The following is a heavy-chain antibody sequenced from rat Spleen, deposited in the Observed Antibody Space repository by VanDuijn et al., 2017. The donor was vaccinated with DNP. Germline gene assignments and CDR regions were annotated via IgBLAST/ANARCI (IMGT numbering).Heavy chain of an antibody. CDR1: GYSITSNY. Sequence: EVQLQESGPGLVKPSQSLSLTCSVTGYSITSNYWGWIRKFPGNKMEWMAYISYSGYTGYNPSLKSRISITRDTSKNQFFLHLNSVTTEDTATYSCARTNFYDGDYYYVPFAYWGQGTLVTVSS. J-gene: IGHJ3*01. V-gene: IGHV3-1*01. D-gene: IGHD1-12*02. CDR3: ARTNFYDGDYYYVPFAY. CDR2: ISYSGYT.